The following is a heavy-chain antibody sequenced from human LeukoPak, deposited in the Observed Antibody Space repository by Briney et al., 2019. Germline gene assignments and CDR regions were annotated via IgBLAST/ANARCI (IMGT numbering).Heavy chain of an antibody. Sequence: MPSETLSLTCTVSGGSISSSSYYWGWIRQPPGKGLGWIGSIYYSGSTYYNPSLKSRVTISVDTSKNQFSLKLSSVTAADTAVYYCARGSSGWYFGMDVWGQGTTVTVSS. V-gene: IGHV4-39*01. J-gene: IGHJ6*02. CDR1: GGSISSSSYY. CDR3: ARGSSGWYFGMDV. CDR2: IYYSGST. D-gene: IGHD6-19*01.